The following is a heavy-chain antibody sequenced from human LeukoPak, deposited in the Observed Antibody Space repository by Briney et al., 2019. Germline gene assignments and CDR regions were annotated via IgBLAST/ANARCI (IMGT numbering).Heavy chain of an antibody. Sequence: GGSLRLSCAASGFTFSSYAMSWVRHTPGKGLEWVSAISNNGGYTYYADSVQGRFTISRDNSKSTLCLQMNSLRGEDTAVYYCAKQLGYCSDGSCYFPYWGQGTLVTVSS. J-gene: IGHJ4*02. CDR3: AKQLGYCSDGSCYFPY. D-gene: IGHD2-15*01. V-gene: IGHV3-23*01. CDR1: GFTFSSYA. CDR2: ISNNGGYT.